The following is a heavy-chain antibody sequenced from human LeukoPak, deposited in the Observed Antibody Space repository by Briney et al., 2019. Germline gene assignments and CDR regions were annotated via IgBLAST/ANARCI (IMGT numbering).Heavy chain of an antibody. J-gene: IGHJ5*02. Sequence: GASVKVSCKASGYTFTGYYIHWVRQAPGQGLEWMGWINPNTGGTKYAQKFQGGVTMTRDTSVNTAYMGLTRLTSDDTAVYYCAKGRVLASSKSLTYHWFDPWGHGTLVTVSS. D-gene: IGHD2-8*02. CDR3: AKGRVLASSKSLTYHWFDP. CDR1: GYTFTGYY. CDR2: INPNTGGT. V-gene: IGHV1-2*02.